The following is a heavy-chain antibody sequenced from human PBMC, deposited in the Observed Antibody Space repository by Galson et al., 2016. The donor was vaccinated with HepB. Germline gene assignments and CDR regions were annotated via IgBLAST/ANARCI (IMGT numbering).Heavy chain of an antibody. Sequence: ETLSLTCTVSGGSISNYYWSWIRQPPGKGLEWIAYIHSSGSTNYDPSLKSRVTISVDTSKNQFSLQLNSVTAADTAVYSCARDRGSAAGFDYWGQGTLVTVSS. J-gene: IGHJ4*02. CDR1: GGSISNYY. CDR3: ARDRGSAAGFDY. CDR2: IHSSGST. V-gene: IGHV4-59*13. D-gene: IGHD6-13*01.